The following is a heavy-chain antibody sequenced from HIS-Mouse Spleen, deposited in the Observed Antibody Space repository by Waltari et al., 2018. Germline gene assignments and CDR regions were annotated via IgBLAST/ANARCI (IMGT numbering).Heavy chain of an antibody. D-gene: IGHD3-3*01. J-gene: IGHJ3*02. CDR1: GGTFSSYA. CDR3: ARRRGYYDFWSGYPHDAFDI. V-gene: IGHV1-69*04. CDR2: SSPVLGIA. Sequence: QVQLVQSGAEVKKPGSSVKVSCKASGGTFSSYAISWVRQAPGQGLEWMGRSSPVLGIANDAQKFQGRVTSAADKSTSTAYMELSSLRSEDTAVYYCARRRGYYDFWSGYPHDAFDIWGQGTMVTVSS.